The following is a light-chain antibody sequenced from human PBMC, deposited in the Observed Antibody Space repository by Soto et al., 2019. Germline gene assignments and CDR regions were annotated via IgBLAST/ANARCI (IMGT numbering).Light chain of an antibody. CDR1: QSVSIY. CDR3: QQYGSAPRT. J-gene: IGKJ1*01. CDR2: DAS. Sequence: EIVLTQSPATLSLSPWERATLSCRASQSVSIYLAWYQQKPGQAPRLLIYDASNRATGIPARFSGSGSGTDFTLTISRLEPEDFAVYYCQQYGSAPRTFGRGTKVDIK. V-gene: IGKV3-11*01.